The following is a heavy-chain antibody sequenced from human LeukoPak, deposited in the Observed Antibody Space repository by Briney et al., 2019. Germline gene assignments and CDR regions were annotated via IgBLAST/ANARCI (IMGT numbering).Heavy chain of an antibody. D-gene: IGHD3-3*01. J-gene: IGHJ3*02. CDR2: IIPIFGTA. V-gene: IGHV1-69*01. Sequence: SVKVSCKASGGTFSSYAISWVRQAPGQGLEWMGGIIPIFGTANYAQKFQGRVTITADESTSTAYMELSSLRSEDTAVYYCARGGLRFLEWSRDAFDIWGQGTMVTVSS. CDR1: GGTFSSYA. CDR3: ARGGLRFLEWSRDAFDI.